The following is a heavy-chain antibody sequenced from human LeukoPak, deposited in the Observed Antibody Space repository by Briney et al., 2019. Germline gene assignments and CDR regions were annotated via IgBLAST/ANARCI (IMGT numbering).Heavy chain of an antibody. CDR3: ARGTSRIAARPQGYYDYMDV. Sequence: SPVKLSCKASGGTFSSYAISWGRRAPGQGLECMGGIIPIFGTANYAQKYQGRVTISTDESTSTAYMELSSLRTEATAVYYCARGTSRIAARPQGYYDYMDVGGKETTVTVS. D-gene: IGHD6-6*01. CDR2: IIPIFGTA. V-gene: IGHV1-69*05. J-gene: IGHJ6*03. CDR1: GGTFSSYA.